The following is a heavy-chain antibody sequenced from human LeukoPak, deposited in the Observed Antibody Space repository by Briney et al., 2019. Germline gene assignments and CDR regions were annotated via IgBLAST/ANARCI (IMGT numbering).Heavy chain of an antibody. CDR2: ISFDGSSK. CDR3: ASGTYLYYFDY. CDR1: GFTFNSFG. D-gene: IGHD1-26*01. V-gene: IGHV3-30*03. Sequence: PGGSLRLSCAASGFTFNSFGMHWVRQAPGKGLEWVAVISFDGSSKYYADSVKGRITISRDNSRNTLYLQMNGLRAEDTAMYYCASGTYLYYFDYWGQGDLVTVSS. J-gene: IGHJ4*02.